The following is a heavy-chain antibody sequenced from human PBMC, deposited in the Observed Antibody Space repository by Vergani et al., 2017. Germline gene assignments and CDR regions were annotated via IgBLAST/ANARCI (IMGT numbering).Heavy chain of an antibody. CDR1: GYTFTSYD. Sequence: QVQLVQSGAEVKKPGASVRVSCKASGYTFTSYDINWVRQATGQGLEWMGWMNPNSGNTGYAQKFQGRVTMTRNTSISTAYMELSSLRSEDTAVYYCARGLLVAARGKKGILRVLGYWGQGTLVTVSS. V-gene: IGHV1-8*01. J-gene: IGHJ4*02. CDR2: MNPNSGNT. CDR3: ARGLLVAARGKKGILRVLGY. D-gene: IGHD5-12*01.